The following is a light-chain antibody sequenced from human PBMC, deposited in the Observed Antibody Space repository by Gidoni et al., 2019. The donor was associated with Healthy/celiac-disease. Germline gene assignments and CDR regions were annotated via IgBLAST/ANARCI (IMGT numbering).Light chain of an antibody. V-gene: IGKV1-9*01. CDR3: QQLNSYPPWT. J-gene: IGKJ1*01. CDR1: QGISSY. Sequence: DIQLTQSPSFLSASVGDRVTITCRASQGISSYLACYQQKPGKAPKLLIYAASTLQSGVPSRFSGSGSGTEFTLTISSLQPEDFATYYCQQLNSYPPWTFGQGTKVEIK. CDR2: AAS.